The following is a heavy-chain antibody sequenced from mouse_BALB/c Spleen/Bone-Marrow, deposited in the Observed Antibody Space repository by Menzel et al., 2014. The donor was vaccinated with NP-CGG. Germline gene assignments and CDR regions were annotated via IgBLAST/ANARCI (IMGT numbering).Heavy chain of an antibody. CDR1: GYTFTSYW. D-gene: IGHD2-3*01. Sequence: VQLQQSGAELVKPGASLKLSCKASGYTFTSYWIHWVKRRPGQGLEWIGEINPSNGRTNYNEKFKSKATVTVDKSSSTAYMQLSSLTSEDSAVYYCARYDGPAWFAYWGQGTLVTVSA. J-gene: IGHJ3*01. CDR3: ARYDGPAWFAY. CDR2: INPSNGRT. V-gene: IGHV1S81*02.